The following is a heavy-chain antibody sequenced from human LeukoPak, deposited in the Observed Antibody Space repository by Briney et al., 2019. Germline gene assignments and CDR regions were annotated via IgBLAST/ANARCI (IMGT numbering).Heavy chain of an antibody. CDR3: ARDGSSRIAATS. CDR2: MNPNSGNT. J-gene: IGHJ4*02. CDR1: GYTFTSYD. D-gene: IGHD6-13*01. V-gene: IGHV1-8*01. Sequence: ASVTVSCKASGYTFTSYDINWVRQATGQGLEWMGWMNPNSGNTGYAQKFQGRVTMTRNTSISTAYMELSSLRSEDTAVYYCARDGSSRIAATSWGQGTLVTVSS.